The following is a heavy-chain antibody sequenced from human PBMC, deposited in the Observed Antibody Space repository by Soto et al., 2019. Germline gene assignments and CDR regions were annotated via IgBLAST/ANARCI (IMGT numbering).Heavy chain of an antibody. CDR3: ARTKGRQPLGRNDGEYGMDV. D-gene: IGHD1-1*01. Sequence: PGGSLRLACAASGFTFSIRSMNWVRHAPGKGLEWVSSISSSSSYIYYADSVKGRFTISRDNAKNSLYLQMNSLRAEDTAVYYCARTKGRQPLGRNDGEYGMDVWGQGTTVTVSS. CDR1: GFTFSIRS. CDR2: ISSSSSYI. V-gene: IGHV3-21*01. J-gene: IGHJ6*02.